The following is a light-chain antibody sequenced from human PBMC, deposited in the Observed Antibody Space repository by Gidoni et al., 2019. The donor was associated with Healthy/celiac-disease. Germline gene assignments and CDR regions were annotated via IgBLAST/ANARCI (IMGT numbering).Light chain of an antibody. CDR3: QQYGSSPPWT. J-gene: IGKJ1*01. Sequence: IVLTQSPGTLSLSPGERATLSCRASQSVSSSYLAWYQQKPGQAPRLLIYGASSRATGIPDRFSGSGSGTDFTLTISRLEPEVFAVYYCQQYGSSPPWTFGQGTKVEIK. V-gene: IGKV3-20*01. CDR2: GAS. CDR1: QSVSSSY.